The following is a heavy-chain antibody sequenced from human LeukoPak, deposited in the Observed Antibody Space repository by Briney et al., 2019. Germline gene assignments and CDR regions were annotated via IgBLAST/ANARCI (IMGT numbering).Heavy chain of an antibody. CDR1: GFTFSNAW. V-gene: IGHV3-15*01. Sequence: PGGSLRLSCAASGFTFSNAWMSWVRQAPGKGLEWVGRIKSKTDGGTTDYAAPVKGRFTISRDDSKNTLYLQMNSLKTEDTAVYYCTTDWFGELLYLRGKPYYFDYWGQGTLVTVSS. J-gene: IGHJ4*02. D-gene: IGHD3-10*01. CDR3: TTDWFGELLYLRGKPYYFDY. CDR2: IKSKTDGGTT.